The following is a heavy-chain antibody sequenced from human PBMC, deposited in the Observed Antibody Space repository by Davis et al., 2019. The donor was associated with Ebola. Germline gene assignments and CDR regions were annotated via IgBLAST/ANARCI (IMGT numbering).Heavy chain of an antibody. CDR3: AQQLGDYGGNALRY. CDR1: GFTFSSYT. CDR2: INSDGSST. Sequence: GESLKISCAASGFTFSSYTMTWVRLPPGKGLVWVSRINSDGSSTSYADSVKGRFTISRDDAKKSLYLQMDSLRAEDTAVYYCAQQLGDYGGNALRYWGQGTLVTVSS. D-gene: IGHD4-23*01. V-gene: IGHV3-74*01. J-gene: IGHJ4*02.